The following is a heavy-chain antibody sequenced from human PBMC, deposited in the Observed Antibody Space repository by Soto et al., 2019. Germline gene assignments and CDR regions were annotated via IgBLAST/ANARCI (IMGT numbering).Heavy chain of an antibody. D-gene: IGHD2-21*02. CDR3: AISPFCGGDCYIEYFQH. Sequence: SETLSLTCAVSGGSISSGGYSWSWIRHQPGKSLEWIGYIYESGSTYYNPSLTSRVTISVDMSKHHFSMKLSFVTDADTAVFYCAISPFCGGDCYIEYFQHWGQGTLVNVSS. CDR2: IYESGST. J-gene: IGHJ1*01. CDR1: GGSISSGGYS. V-gene: IGHV4-30-2*01.